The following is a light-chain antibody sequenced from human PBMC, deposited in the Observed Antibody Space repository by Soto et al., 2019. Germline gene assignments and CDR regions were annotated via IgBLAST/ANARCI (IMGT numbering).Light chain of an antibody. Sequence: DIQMTQSPSTLSASVGDRVTITCRASQSISSWLAWYQQKPGKAPKLLIYDASSLESGFPSRFSGSGSGTEFTLTISSLHPDDFATYYCQQYNSYRWTFGQGTKVEIK. V-gene: IGKV1-5*01. CDR3: QQYNSYRWT. J-gene: IGKJ1*01. CDR2: DAS. CDR1: QSISSW.